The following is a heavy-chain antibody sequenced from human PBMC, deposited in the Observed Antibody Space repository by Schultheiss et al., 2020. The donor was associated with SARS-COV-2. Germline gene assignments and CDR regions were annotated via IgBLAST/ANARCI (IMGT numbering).Heavy chain of an antibody. D-gene: IGHD5-18*01. V-gene: IGHV3-23*01. CDR2: ISGSGDTT. CDR1: GFTFSNYA. Sequence: GGSLRLSCEASGFTFSNYAMSWVRQAPGKGLDWVSKISGSGDTTYYADSVKDRFTISRDNSKNTLYLQMNSLRAEDTAVYYCARDGGWIQLDYWGQGTLVTVSS. J-gene: IGHJ4*02. CDR3: ARDGGWIQLDY.